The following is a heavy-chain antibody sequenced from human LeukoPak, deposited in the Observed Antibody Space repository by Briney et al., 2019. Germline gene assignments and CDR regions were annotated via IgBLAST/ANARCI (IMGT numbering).Heavy chain of an antibody. CDR1: GGSVSSHF. CDR2: IYNSGIT. CDR3: ARDHLPAGAPGYYMDV. V-gene: IGHV4-59*02. Sequence: SESLSLTCTVSGGSVSSHFWSWIRQPPGKGLEWIGYIYNSGITNYNPSLKSRVTMSVDTSKNQFSLMLRSVTAADTAVYYCARDHLPAGAPGYYMDVWGKGTTVTVSS. D-gene: IGHD4/OR15-4a*01. J-gene: IGHJ6*03.